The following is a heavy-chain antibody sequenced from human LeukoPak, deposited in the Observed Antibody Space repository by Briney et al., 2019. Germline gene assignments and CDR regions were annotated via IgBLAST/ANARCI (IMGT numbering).Heavy chain of an antibody. Sequence: PSETLSLTCAVYGGSFSGYYWSWIRQPPGKGLEWIGEINHSGSTNYNPSLKSRVTISVDTSKNQFSLKLSSVTAADTAVYYCARGGRRSVIPVVVIAAKHWFHPWGQGTLVTVSS. V-gene: IGHV4-34*01. CDR1: GGSFSGYY. CDR3: ARGGRRSVIPVVVIAAKHWFHP. CDR2: INHSGST. J-gene: IGHJ5*02. D-gene: IGHD2-15*01.